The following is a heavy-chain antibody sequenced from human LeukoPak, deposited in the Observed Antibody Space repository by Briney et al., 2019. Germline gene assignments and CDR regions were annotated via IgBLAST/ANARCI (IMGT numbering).Heavy chain of an antibody. CDR2: IIPIFGTA. J-gene: IGHJ6*02. CDR1: GGTFSSYA. Sequence: ASVKVSCKASGGTFSSYAISWVRQAPGQGLEWMGGIIPIFGTANYAQKFQGRVTITADESTSTAYMELSSLRSEDTAAYYCARDNGRIVVVPAAIGSKEYYYYGMDVWGQGTTVTVSS. CDR3: ARDNGRIVVVPAAIGSKEYYYYGMDV. V-gene: IGHV1-69*13. D-gene: IGHD2-2*01.